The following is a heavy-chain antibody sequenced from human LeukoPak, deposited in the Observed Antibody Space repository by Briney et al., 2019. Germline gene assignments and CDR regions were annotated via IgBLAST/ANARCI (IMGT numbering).Heavy chain of an antibody. Sequence: PGGSLRLSCAVSGFTFSSYSMNWVRQAPGKGLEWVSYISSSSTIYYADSVKGRFTISRDNAKNSLYLQMNSLRGEDTAVYYCATFRDYWGQGTLVTVSS. CDR3: ATFRDY. D-gene: IGHD3-10*01. CDR2: ISSSSTI. V-gene: IGHV3-48*01. J-gene: IGHJ4*02. CDR1: GFTFSSYS.